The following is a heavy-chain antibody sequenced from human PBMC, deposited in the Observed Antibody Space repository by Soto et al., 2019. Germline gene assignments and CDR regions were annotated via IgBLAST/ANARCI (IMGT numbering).Heavy chain of an antibody. Sequence: AETLCLTCAVYVGSFSVYYWSWIRQPPGKGLESIGEINHSGSTNYNPSLKSRVTISVDTSKNQFSLELSSVTAADTAVYYCARGPNDFWSGYNYYYYYGMDVWGQGTTVTVSS. CDR2: INHSGST. CDR1: VGSFSVYY. V-gene: IGHV4-34*01. J-gene: IGHJ6*01. D-gene: IGHD3-3*01. CDR3: ARGPNDFWSGYNYYYYYGMDV.